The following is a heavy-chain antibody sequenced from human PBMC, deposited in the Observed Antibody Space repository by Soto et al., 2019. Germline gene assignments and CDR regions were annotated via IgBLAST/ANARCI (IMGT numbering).Heavy chain of an antibody. D-gene: IGHD3-3*01. CDR1: GGTFSSYA. J-gene: IGHJ4*02. V-gene: IGHV1-69*13. Sequence: SVKVSCKASGGTFSSYAISWVRQAPGQGLEWMGGIIPIFGTANYAQKFQGRVTITADESTSTAYMELSSLRSEDTAVYYCARSYDFWSGYYFLGFDYWGQRTLVTVSS. CDR2: IIPIFGTA. CDR3: ARSYDFWSGYYFLGFDY.